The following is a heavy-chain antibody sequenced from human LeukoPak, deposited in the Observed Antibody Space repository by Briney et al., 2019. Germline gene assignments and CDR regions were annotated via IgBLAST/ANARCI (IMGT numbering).Heavy chain of an antibody. CDR1: GCSISSYY. V-gene: IGHV4-59*08. D-gene: IGHD6-13*01. CDR3: ARQIAGRVNGGFDI. J-gene: IGHJ3*02. Sequence: SETLSLTCTVSGCSISSYYWSWIRQPPGKGLEWIGYIYYSGSTNYNPSLKSRVTISVDTSKNQFSLRLSSVTAADTAVYYCARQIAGRVNGGFDIWGRGKMVTVSS. CDR2: IYYSGST.